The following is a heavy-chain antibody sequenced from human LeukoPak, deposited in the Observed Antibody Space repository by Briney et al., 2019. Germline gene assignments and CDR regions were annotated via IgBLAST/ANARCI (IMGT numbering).Heavy chain of an antibody. CDR1: AFTFNTYW. D-gene: IGHD3-10*01. V-gene: IGHV3-53*01. CDR2: IYSGGST. CDR3: ARVPPTMGSYYFDY. J-gene: IGHJ4*02. Sequence: GGSLRLSCAASAFTFNTYWMHWVRQVPGRGLEWVSVIYSGGSTYYADSVKGRFTISRDNSKNTLYLQMNSLRAEDTAVYYCARVPPTMGSYYFDYWGQGTLVTVSS.